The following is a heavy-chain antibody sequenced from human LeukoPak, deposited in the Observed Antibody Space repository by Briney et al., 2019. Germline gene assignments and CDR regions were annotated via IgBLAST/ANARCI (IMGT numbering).Heavy chain of an antibody. CDR3: ARGPQPYYYDSGYFDY. J-gene: IGHJ4*02. D-gene: IGHD3-22*01. V-gene: IGHV4-34*01. Sequence: PSETLSLTCTVSGGSISGYYWSWIRQPPGKGLEWIGEINHSGSTNYNPSLKSRVTISVDTSKNQFSLKLSSVTAADTAVYYCARGPQPYYYDSGYFDYWGQGTLVTVSS. CDR1: GGSISGYY. CDR2: INHSGST.